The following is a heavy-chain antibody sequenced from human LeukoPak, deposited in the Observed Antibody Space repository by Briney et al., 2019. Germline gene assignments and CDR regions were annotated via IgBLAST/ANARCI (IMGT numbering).Heavy chain of an antibody. CDR1: GFTFSSYA. V-gene: IGHV3-21*04. CDR2: ISSSSSYI. Sequence: PGGSLRLSCAASGFTFSSYAMSWVRQAPGKGLEWVSSISSSSSYIYYADSVKGRFTISRDNPKNTLYLQMNSLRAEDTAVYFCAKRGVVIRVVLVGFHKEAYYFDSWGQGALVTVSS. CDR3: AKRGVVIRVVLVGFHKEAYYFDS. J-gene: IGHJ4*02. D-gene: IGHD3-10*01.